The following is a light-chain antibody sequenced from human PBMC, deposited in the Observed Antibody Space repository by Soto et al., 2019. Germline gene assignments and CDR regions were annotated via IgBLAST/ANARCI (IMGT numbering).Light chain of an antibody. CDR2: GVS. Sequence: EIVLTQSPATLSVSPWERVKIYCRASQSVGSNLAWYQHKPGQAPRLLIYGVSTRATGIPARFSGSASGTEFTLTISSLQSEDFAVYSCQQYNDWPITFGPGTRLEI. V-gene: IGKV3-15*01. CDR1: QSVGSN. CDR3: QQYNDWPIT. J-gene: IGKJ5*01.